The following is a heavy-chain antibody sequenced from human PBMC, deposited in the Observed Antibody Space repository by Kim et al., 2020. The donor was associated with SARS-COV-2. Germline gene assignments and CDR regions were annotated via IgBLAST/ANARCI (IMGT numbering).Heavy chain of an antibody. D-gene: IGHD3-22*01. J-gene: IGHJ4*02. V-gene: IGHV5-51*01. CDR2: FYPDDSDT. CDR3: ARRQGRDYYGGGGFIDY. CDR1: GYRFTTLW. Sequence: GESLKIACKGSGYRFTTLWIALVRHMPVQGDEWSGSFYPDDSDTRYSPPFTRQVTLSAAKSIDTAYLHGTSLKASDTAMYYCARRQGRDYYGGGGFIDYWGQGTLVTLSP.